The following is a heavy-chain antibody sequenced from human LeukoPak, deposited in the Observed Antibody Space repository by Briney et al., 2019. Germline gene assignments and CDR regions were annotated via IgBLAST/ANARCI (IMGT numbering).Heavy chain of an antibody. CDR1: GGSISSGGYY. J-gene: IGHJ4*02. CDR2: IYHSGST. D-gene: IGHD1-1*01. V-gene: IGHV4-30-2*05. CDR3: AGDRDGTGETDY. Sequence: SETLSLTCTVSGGSISSGGYYWSWIRQPPGKGLEWIGYIYHSGSTYYNPSLKSRVTISVDTSKNQFSLKLSSVTAADTAVYYCAGDRDGTGETDYWGQGTLVAVSP.